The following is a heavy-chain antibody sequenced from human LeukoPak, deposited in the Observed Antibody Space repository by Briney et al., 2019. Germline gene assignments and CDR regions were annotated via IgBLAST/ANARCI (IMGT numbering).Heavy chain of an antibody. J-gene: IGHJ6*02. V-gene: IGHV3-30-3*01. CDR2: ISYDGSNK. CDR1: GFTFSSYA. D-gene: IGHD4-17*01. CDR3: AREPTVTTSWNYCYGMDV. Sequence: PGGSLRLSCAASGFTFSSYAMHWVRQAPGKGLEWVTVISYDGSNKYYADSVKGRFTISRDNSENTLYLQMNSLRAEDTAVYYCAREPTVTTSWNYCYGMDVWGQGTTVTVSS.